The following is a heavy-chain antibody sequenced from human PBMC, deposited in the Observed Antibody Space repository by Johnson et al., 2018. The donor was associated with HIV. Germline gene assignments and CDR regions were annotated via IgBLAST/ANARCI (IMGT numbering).Heavy chain of an antibody. V-gene: IGHV3-23*04. CDR1: GFTFSSYA. J-gene: IGHJ3*02. CDR2: ISGSGGST. Sequence: VQLVESGGGVVQPGGSLRLSCAASGFTFSSYAMSWVRQAPGKGLEWVSAISGSGGSTYYADSVKGRFTISRDNSKNPLHLQMNSLRGEDTAVYYCARGGRYSESVNDAHDIWGQGTKVTVSS. D-gene: IGHD1-26*01. CDR3: ARGGRYSESVNDAHDI.